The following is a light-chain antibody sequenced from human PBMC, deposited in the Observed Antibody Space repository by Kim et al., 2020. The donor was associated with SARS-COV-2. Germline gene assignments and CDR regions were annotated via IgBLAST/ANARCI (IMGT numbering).Light chain of an antibody. J-gene: IGLJ2*01. V-gene: IGLV1-40*01. Sequence: GVTISCTGSNSNIGAGYEVHWYRQLPGTAPKLLIYDNYRRPSGVPDRFSGSTSVTSASLAITWLQAEDEAVYYCQSYDTGLSGIIFGGGTKLTVL. CDR2: DNY. CDR3: QSYDTGLSGII. CDR1: NSNIGAGYE.